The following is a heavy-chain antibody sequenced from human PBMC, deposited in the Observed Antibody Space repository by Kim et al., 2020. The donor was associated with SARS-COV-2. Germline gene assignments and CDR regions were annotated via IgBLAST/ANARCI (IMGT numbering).Heavy chain of an antibody. J-gene: IGHJ4*02. CDR1: GFTFRNYG. V-gene: IGHV3-30*18. Sequence: GGSLRRSCAVSGFTFRNYGMHWVRQAPGKGLEWVALISFDGSKTYYVDSVKGRFTISRDNSKNTLFLHMFALGAEDTAVYYCAKEGTSGTFPDYWGQGTLVTVSS. CDR3: AKEGTSGTFPDY. D-gene: IGHD3-10*01. CDR2: ISFDGSKT.